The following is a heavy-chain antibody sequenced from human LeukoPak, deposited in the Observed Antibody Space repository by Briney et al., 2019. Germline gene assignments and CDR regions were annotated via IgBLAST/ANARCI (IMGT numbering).Heavy chain of an antibody. CDR1: GFTFSSYW. V-gene: IGHV3-7*01. D-gene: IGHD2-2*01. J-gene: IGHJ4*02. Sequence: PGGSLRLSCAASGFTFSSYWMSSVPQAPGKGLEWVANIKQDGSEKYYVDSVKGRFTISRDNAKNSLYLQMNSLRAEDTAVYYCARDGGGEYQLLYYFDYWGQGTLVNVSS. CDR3: ARDGGGEYQLLYYFDY. CDR2: IKQDGSEK.